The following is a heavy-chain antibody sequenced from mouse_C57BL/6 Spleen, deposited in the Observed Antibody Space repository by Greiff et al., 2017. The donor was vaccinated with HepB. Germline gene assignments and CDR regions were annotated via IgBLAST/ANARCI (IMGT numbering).Heavy chain of an antibody. Sequence: EVKLVESGGGLVKPGGSLKLSCAASGFTFSSYAMSWVRQTPEKRLEWVATISDGGSYTYYPDNVKGRFTISRDNAKNNLYLQMSQLKSEDTAMYYCAREGAYYYFDYWGQGTTLTVSS. D-gene: IGHD6-5*01. J-gene: IGHJ2*01. CDR1: GFTFSSYA. V-gene: IGHV5-4*01. CDR3: AREGAYYYFDY. CDR2: ISDGGSYT.